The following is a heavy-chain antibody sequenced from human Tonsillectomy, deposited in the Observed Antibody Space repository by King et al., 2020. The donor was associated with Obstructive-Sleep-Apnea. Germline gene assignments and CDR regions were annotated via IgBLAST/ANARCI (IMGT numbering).Heavy chain of an antibody. CDR3: ARDAMGNYVGYFQD. CDR2: LSYDGTNK. V-gene: IGHV3-30-3*01. CDR1: GFTFSSYA. J-gene: IGHJ1*01. Sequence: HVQLVESGGGVVQPGRSLRLSCAASGFTFSSYAMHWVRQAPGKGLDWVAVLSYDGTNKYYADSVKGRFTISRDNSKNKLLQMNSLRAEDTAVYYCARDAMGNYVGYFQDWGQGTLVTVSS. D-gene: IGHD1-7*01.